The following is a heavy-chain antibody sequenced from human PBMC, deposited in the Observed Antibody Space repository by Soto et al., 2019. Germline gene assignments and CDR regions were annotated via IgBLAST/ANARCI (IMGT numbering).Heavy chain of an antibody. V-gene: IGHV4-59*01. CDR1: GGSIRSNY. J-gene: IGHJ5*01. CDR3: VRYSRAVVAVYSFD. D-gene: IGHD2-15*01. Sequence: SATLSLTCTFSGGSIRSNYWTWIRQPPGKGLEWIGYVYNSGSTNYNPSLKSRVTISEDTSKSQFSLKVNSMTAADTAVYYGVRYSRAVVAVYSFD. CDR2: VYNSGST.